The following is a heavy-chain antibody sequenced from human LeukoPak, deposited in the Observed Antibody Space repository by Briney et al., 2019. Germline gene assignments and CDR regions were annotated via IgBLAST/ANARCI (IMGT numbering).Heavy chain of an antibody. D-gene: IGHD3-10*01. V-gene: IGHV1-69*13. J-gene: IGHJ5*02. CDR3: ARGGYYGSGSILNWFDP. CDR2: IIPMFGTA. Sequence: ASVKVSCKASGGTFSSYAISWVRQAPGQGLEWMGGIIPMFGTANYAQKLQGRVTITADESTSTAYMELSSLRSEDTAVYYCARGGYYGSGSILNWFDPWGQGTLVTVSS. CDR1: GGTFSSYA.